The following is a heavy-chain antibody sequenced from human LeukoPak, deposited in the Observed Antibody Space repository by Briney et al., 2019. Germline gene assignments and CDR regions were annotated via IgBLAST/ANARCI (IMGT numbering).Heavy chain of an antibody. CDR1: GFTFSSYA. CDR2: ISGSGGST. J-gene: IGHJ4*02. V-gene: IGHV3-23*01. CDR3: AKGNDYDSSSYHDY. D-gene: IGHD3-22*01. Sequence: HSGGSLRLSCAASGFTFSSYAMSWVRQAPGKGLEWVSAISGSGGSTYYADSVKGRFTISRDNSKNTLYLQMNSLRAEDTAVYYCAKGNDYDSSSYHDYWGQGTLVTVSS.